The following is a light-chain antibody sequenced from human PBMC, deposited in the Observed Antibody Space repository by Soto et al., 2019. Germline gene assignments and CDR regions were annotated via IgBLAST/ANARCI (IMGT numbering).Light chain of an antibody. CDR1: SGDVGSYNL. CDR2: EGS. Sequence: QSALTQPASVSGSPGQSITISCTGTSGDVGSYNLVSWYQQHPGKAPKLMIYEGSKRPSGVSNRFSGSKSGSTASLTISVLQAEDEADYYCCSDARSSTYVFGSGTKVTVL. CDR3: CSDARSSTYV. V-gene: IGLV2-23*01. J-gene: IGLJ1*01.